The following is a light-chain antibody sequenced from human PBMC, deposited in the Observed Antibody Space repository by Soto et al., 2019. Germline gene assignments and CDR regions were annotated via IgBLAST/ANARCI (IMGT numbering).Light chain of an antibody. J-gene: IGLJ2*01. Sequence: QSVLTQPPSVSAAPGQKVTISCSGSTSNIGNNFVSWYQHLPGTAPKLLIYDNDKRPSGIPGRFSGSKSGTSATLGITGLQSGDEADYYCGTWDSRLTVVFGGGTKRTVL. CDR3: GTWDSRLTVV. CDR1: TSNIGNNF. CDR2: DND. V-gene: IGLV1-51*01.